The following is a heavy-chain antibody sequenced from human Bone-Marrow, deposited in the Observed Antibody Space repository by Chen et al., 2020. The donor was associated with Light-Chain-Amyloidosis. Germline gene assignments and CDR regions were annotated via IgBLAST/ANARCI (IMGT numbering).Heavy chain of an antibody. CDR1: GFTFDDFV. J-gene: IGHJ4*02. CDR3: VRGTVTTRYFDY. D-gene: IGHD4-17*01. Sequence: EVQLVESGGGVVRPGGSLRLSCTASGFTFDDFVMSWVRQVPGTGLEWVSGINWNGGSTGYAASVKGRFTVSRDNAKNSLYLEMNSLRAEDTALYYCVRGTVTTRYFDYWGQGILVTVSS. CDR2: INWNGGST. V-gene: IGHV3-20*04.